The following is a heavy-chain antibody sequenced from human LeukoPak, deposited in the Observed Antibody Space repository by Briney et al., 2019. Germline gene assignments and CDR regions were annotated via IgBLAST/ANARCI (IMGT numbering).Heavy chain of an antibody. V-gene: IGHV3-23*01. CDR3: AKADRLVTEYHYYGMDV. J-gene: IGHJ6*02. Sequence: GGSLRLSCAASGFTFSSYAMSWVRQAPGKGLEWVSAISGSGGSTYYADSVKGRFTISRDNSKNTLYLQMNSLRAEDTAVYYCAKADRLVTEYHYYGMDVWGQGTTVTVSS. D-gene: IGHD6-6*01. CDR2: ISGSGGST. CDR1: GFTFSSYA.